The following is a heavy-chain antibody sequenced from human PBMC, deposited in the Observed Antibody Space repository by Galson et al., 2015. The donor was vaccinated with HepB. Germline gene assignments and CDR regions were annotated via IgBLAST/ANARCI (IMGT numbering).Heavy chain of an antibody. Sequence: SLRLSCAASGFTFTSYNINWVRQAPEKGLEWVSSISSSRSYIYYADSVKGRFTISRDNAKNSVYLQMNSLRAEDTAVYYCARLGTSGFDCWGQGTLVTASS. CDR2: ISSSRSYI. CDR1: GFTFTSYN. CDR3: ARLGTSGFDC. J-gene: IGHJ4*02. V-gene: IGHV3-21*01. D-gene: IGHD1-1*01.